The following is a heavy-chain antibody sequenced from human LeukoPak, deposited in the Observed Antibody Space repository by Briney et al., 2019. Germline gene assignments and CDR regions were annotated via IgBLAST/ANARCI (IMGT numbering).Heavy chain of an antibody. CDR3: ANGVTTVTYDY. Sequence: GGSMRLSCAASGFTFSSYAMSWVRQAPGKGLEWVSAISGSGGSTYYADSVKGRLTISRDNSKNTLYLQMNSLRAEDTAVYYCANGVTTVTYDYWGQGTLVTVSS. CDR2: ISGSGGST. D-gene: IGHD4-17*01. J-gene: IGHJ4*02. CDR1: GFTFSSYA. V-gene: IGHV3-23*01.